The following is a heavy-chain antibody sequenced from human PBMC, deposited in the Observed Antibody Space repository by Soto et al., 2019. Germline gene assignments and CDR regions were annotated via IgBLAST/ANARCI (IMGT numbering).Heavy chain of an antibody. J-gene: IGHJ6*02. Sequence: GESLKISCKGSGYSFTSYWTSWVRQMPGKGLEWMGRIDPSDSYTNYSPSFQGHVTISADKSISTAYLQWSSLKASDTAMYYCRAYYYDSSGSSPYYYGMDVWGQGTTVTVSS. D-gene: IGHD3-22*01. CDR1: GYSFTSYW. CDR2: IDPSDSYT. V-gene: IGHV5-10-1*01. CDR3: RAYYYDSSGSSPYYYGMDV.